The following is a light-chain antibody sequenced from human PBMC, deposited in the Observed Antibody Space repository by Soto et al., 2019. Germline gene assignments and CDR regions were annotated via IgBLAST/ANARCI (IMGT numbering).Light chain of an antibody. CDR2: DVN. CDR3: ASYKNRITLV. J-gene: IGLJ2*01. V-gene: IGLV2-14*03. CDR1: SSDVGGYNY. Sequence: QSALTQPASVSGFPGQSITISCTGTSSDVGGYNYVSWYQHHPGKVPKLLIYDVNLRPPGISNRFSASKSGNTASLTISGIQADDEGYYYCASYKNRITLVFGGGTKLTVL.